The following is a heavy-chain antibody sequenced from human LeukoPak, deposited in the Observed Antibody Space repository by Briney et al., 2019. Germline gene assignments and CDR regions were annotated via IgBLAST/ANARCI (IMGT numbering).Heavy chain of an antibody. V-gene: IGHV4-59*08. D-gene: IGHD2-15*01. J-gene: IGHJ4*02. CDR3: ASTGYCIGGSCYSNYFDH. CDR1: GVSITSFY. Sequence: PSATLSLTCTVAGVSITSFYWSWIRQPPGKGLEWIGYIYFSGSTNYNPSLKSRVTVSLDTTKNQVSLKLSSVSAADTAVYYCASTGYCIGGSCYSNYFDHWGQGTLVTVSS. CDR2: IYFSGST.